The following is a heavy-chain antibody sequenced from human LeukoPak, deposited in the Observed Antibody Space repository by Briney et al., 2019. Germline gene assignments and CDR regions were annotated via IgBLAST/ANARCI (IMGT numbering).Heavy chain of an antibody. V-gene: IGHV1-18*01. CDR3: ARFADVVATARAFDI. Sequence: ASVKVSCKASGYTFRNHDITWVRQAPGQGLEWMGWIVISNGQTNYAQKYQGRVTVTTDTFTSTAYMELRSLRSDDTAVYYCARFADVVATARAFDIWGQGTVVTVSS. D-gene: IGHD5-12*01. CDR2: IVISNGQT. CDR1: GYTFRNHD. J-gene: IGHJ3*02.